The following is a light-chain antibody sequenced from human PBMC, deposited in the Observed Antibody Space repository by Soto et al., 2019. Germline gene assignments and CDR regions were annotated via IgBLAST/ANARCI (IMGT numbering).Light chain of an antibody. CDR1: QSVSSY. CDR2: DAS. CDR3: QQRSNWPPIT. Sequence: NVLTQSAATLSLYPGERATLSCRASQSVSSYLAWYQQKPGQAPRLLIYDASNRATGIPARFSGSGSGTNFTLTSSSLEPEDFAVYYCQQRSNWPPITFGQGTRL. V-gene: IGKV3-11*01. J-gene: IGKJ5*01.